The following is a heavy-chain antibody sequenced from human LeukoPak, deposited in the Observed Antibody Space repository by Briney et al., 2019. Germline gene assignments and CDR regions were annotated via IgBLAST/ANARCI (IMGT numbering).Heavy chain of an antibody. CDR3: ASSGYSSSWLDAFDI. D-gene: IGHD6-13*01. CDR1: GYTFTSYA. J-gene: IGHJ3*02. Sequence: ASVKVSCKASGYTFTSYAMHWVRQAPGQRLEWMGWINAGNGNTKYSQKFQGRVTITRNTSISTAYMELSSLRSEDTAVYYCASSGYSSSWLDAFDIWGQGTMVTVSS. CDR2: INAGNGNT. V-gene: IGHV1-3*01.